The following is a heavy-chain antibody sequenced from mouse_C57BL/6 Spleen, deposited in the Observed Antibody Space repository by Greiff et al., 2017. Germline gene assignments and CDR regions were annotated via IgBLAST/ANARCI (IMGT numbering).Heavy chain of an antibody. D-gene: IGHD1-1*01. J-gene: IGHJ1*03. CDR1: GFNIKDDY. Sequence: VQLQQSGAELVRPGASVKLSCTASGFNIKDDYMHWVKQRPEQGLEWIGWIDPENGDTEYASKFQGKATITADTSSNTAYLQLSSLTSEDTAVYYCTRYYYGSSRDWYFDVWGTGTTVTVSS. CDR3: TRYYYGSSRDWYFDV. V-gene: IGHV14-4*01. CDR2: IDPENGDT.